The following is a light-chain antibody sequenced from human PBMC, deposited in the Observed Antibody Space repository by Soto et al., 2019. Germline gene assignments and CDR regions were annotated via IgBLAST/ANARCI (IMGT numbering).Light chain of an antibody. J-gene: IGLJ1*01. CDR3: EASDDTLNCFYV. V-gene: IGLV1-44*01. CDR2: SNN. CDR1: SSNIGSNT. Sequence: SALTQPPSASRTPGQRLSISFSGSSSNIGSNTVNWYQQLPGTAPKLLIYSNNQRPSGVPDRFSGSKSGTSASLAISGLLSADEPDYSCEASDDTLNCFYVLGTGTKFPV.